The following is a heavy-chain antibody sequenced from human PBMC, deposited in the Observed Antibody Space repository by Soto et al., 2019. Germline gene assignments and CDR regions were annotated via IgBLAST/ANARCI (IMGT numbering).Heavy chain of an antibody. D-gene: IGHD2-15*01. Sequence: SVKVSCKASGGTFSTYTFSWVRQAPGQGLEWMGRIIPIFGTPYYAQKFQGRVTITADKSTSTVYMELSSLGSDDTAVYFCARGLECRGYCLDKPTWFGPWGQGTLVTRLL. CDR1: GGTFSTYT. CDR3: ARGLECRGYCLDKPTWFGP. CDR2: IIPIFGTP. V-gene: IGHV1-69*06. J-gene: IGHJ5*02.